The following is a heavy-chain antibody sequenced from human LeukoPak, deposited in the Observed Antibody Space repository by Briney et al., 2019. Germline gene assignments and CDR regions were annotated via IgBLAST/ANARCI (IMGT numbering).Heavy chain of an antibody. J-gene: IGHJ2*01. D-gene: IGHD2-21*02. Sequence: PGGSLRLSCAASGFTFSSYSMNWVRQAPGKGLEWVSFISDGSSYIYYADSVKGRFTISRDNAKNSLHLQMNSLRAEDTAVYYCARDPASGLCGGDCSNWYFDLWGRGTLVTVSS. CDR3: ARDPASGLCGGDCSNWYFDL. V-gene: IGHV3-21*01. CDR2: ISDGSSYI. CDR1: GFTFSSYS.